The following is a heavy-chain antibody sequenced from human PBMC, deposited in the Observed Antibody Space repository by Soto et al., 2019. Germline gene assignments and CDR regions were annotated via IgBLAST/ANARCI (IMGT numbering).Heavy chain of an antibody. V-gene: IGHV3-7*01. CDR3: TRSCSSSSCLTRAAFDI. CDR2: IKQDGSEE. D-gene: IGHD2-2*01. Sequence: PGGSLRLSCAASGFTFSNYYMSWVRQAPGKGLEWVANIKQDGSEEYYLDSVKGRFTVSRDNTENSLSLQMTSLRADDTAVYYCTRSCSSSSCLTRAAFDIWGQGTMVTVSS. J-gene: IGHJ3*02. CDR1: GFTFSNYY.